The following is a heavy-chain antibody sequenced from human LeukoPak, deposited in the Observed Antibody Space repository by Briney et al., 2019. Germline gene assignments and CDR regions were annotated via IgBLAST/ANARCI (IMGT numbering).Heavy chain of an antibody. J-gene: IGHJ4*02. Sequence: GGSLRLSCAASGFTFSNAWMSWVRQAPGKGLEWVGRIKSKTDGGTTDYAAPVKGRFTISRDDSKNTLYLQMNSLKTEDTAVYYCTTDYSVVVATLSVVDYWGQGTLVTVSS. D-gene: IGHD2-15*01. CDR1: GFTFSNAW. V-gene: IGHV3-15*01. CDR3: TTDYSVVVATLSVVDY. CDR2: IKSKTDGGTT.